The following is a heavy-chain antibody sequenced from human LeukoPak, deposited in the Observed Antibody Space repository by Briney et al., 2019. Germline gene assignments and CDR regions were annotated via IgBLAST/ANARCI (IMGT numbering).Heavy chain of an antibody. Sequence: SETLSLTCTVSGGSISSSSYYWGWIRQPPGKGLEWIGSIYYSGSTYYNPSLKSRVTISVDTSKNQFSLKLSSVTAADTAVYYCARRASGGYSYSAGFDYWGQGTLVTVSS. J-gene: IGHJ4*02. CDR3: ARRASGGYSYSAGFDY. CDR2: IYYSGST. D-gene: IGHD5-18*01. V-gene: IGHV4-39*01. CDR1: GGSISSSSYY.